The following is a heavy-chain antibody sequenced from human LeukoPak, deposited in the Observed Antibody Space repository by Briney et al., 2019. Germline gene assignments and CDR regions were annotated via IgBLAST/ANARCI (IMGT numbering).Heavy chain of an antibody. CDR3: ARVRYGDWDFDY. V-gene: IGHV3-23*01. CDR2: ISGSGGST. J-gene: IGHJ4*02. Sequence: PGGSLRLSCAASGFTFSSYAMSWVRQAQGKGLEWVSAISGSGGSTYYEDSVKGRFTISRDNAKNSLYLQISSLRAEDRAVYYCARVRYGDWDFDYWGQGTLVTVSS. CDR1: GFTFSSYA. D-gene: IGHD4-17*01.